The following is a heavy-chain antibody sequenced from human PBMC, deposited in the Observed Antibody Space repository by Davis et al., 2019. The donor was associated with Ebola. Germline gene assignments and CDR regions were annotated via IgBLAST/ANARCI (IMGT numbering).Heavy chain of an antibody. CDR2: IYHSGST. V-gene: IGHV4-4*02. CDR1: GGSISSSNW. J-gene: IGHJ2*01. CDR3: ARSDHSSSSRWYFDL. D-gene: IGHD6-6*01. Sequence: PSETLSLTCAVSGGSISSSNWWSWVRQPPGKGLEWIGEIYHSGSTNYNPSLKSRVTISVDKSKNQFSLKLSSVTAADTAVYYCARSDHSSSSRWYFDLWGRGTLVTVSS.